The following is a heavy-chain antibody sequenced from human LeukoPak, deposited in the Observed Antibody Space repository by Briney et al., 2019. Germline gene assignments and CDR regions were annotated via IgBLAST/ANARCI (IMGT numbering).Heavy chain of an antibody. Sequence: SETLSLTCTVSGGSISNINYYWAWIRQPPGKGLEWIGNIFHSGSSYYNPSLESRVTMSTATSKNQFSLSLSSVTAAATAVYYCARLRSPGDFDYWGQGTLVTVSS. D-gene: IGHD1-26*01. CDR2: IFHSGSS. CDR1: GGSISNINYY. CDR3: ARLRSPGDFDY. J-gene: IGHJ4*02. V-gene: IGHV4-39*07.